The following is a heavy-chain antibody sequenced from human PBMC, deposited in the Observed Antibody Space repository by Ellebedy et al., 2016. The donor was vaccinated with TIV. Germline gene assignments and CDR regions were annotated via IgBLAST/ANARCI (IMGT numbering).Heavy chain of an antibody. D-gene: IGHD6-6*01. Sequence: GESLKISCAASGFTFSDYSMNWVRQAPGKGLEWVSYISSSSSTIYYADSVMGRFTISRDNAKNSLYLQMNSLRAEDTAVYYCARSEYDYFYYGMDVWGQGTTVTVSS. CDR3: ARSEYDYFYYGMDV. V-gene: IGHV3-48*04. J-gene: IGHJ6*02. CDR1: GFTFSDYS. CDR2: ISSSSSTI.